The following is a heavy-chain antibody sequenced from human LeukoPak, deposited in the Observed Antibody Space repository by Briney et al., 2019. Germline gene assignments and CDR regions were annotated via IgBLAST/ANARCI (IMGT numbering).Heavy chain of an antibody. CDR2: IWYDGSNK. Sequence: GGSLRLSCAASGFTFSSYGMHWVRQAPGRGLERVAVIWYDGSNKYYADSVKGRFTISRDNSKNTLYLQMNSLRAEDTAVYYCARGYYDSSGLVDYWGQGTLVTVSS. J-gene: IGHJ4*02. V-gene: IGHV3-33*01. D-gene: IGHD3-22*01. CDR3: ARGYYDSSGLVDY. CDR1: GFTFSSYG.